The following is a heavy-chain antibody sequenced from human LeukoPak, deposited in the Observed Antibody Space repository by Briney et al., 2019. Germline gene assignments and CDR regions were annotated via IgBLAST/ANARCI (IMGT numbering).Heavy chain of an antibody. D-gene: IGHD1-26*01. V-gene: IGHV3-21*01. CDR1: GFSLRNYA. Sequence: GGSLRLSCAASGFSLRNYAMSWFRQAPGKGLECASSISSSSSYIYYADSVKGRFTISRDNAKNSLYLQMNSLRAEDTAVYYCARSQVGATPDFDYWGQGTLVTVSS. CDR2: ISSSSSYI. J-gene: IGHJ4*02. CDR3: ARSQVGATPDFDY.